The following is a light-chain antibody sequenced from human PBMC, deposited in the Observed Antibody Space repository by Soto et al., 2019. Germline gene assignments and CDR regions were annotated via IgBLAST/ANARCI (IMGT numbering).Light chain of an antibody. J-gene: IGKJ3*01. V-gene: IGKV3-11*01. Sequence: EIVLTQSPATLSLSPGERATLSCRASQSVSSYLAWYQQKPGQAPRLLVYAASNRATGIPARFSGSGSETDFTLTISSLEPEDFAVYYCQQRSNLPPEGVTFGPGTKVDIK. CDR1: QSVSSY. CDR2: AAS. CDR3: QQRSNLPPEGVT.